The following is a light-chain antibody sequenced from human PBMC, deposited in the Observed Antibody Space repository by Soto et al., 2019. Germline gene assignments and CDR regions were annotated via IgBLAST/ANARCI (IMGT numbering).Light chain of an antibody. CDR1: QSVSSSN. CDR2: AAS. Sequence: EIVLTQSPGTLSLSPGERATLSCRASQSVSSSNLVWYQHKPGQAPRLLIYAASSSATGIPDRFSGSGSGTDFTLTISRLEPEDFAVYYCQQYDNSPFTFGPGTKVDLK. CDR3: QQYDNSPFT. J-gene: IGKJ3*01. V-gene: IGKV3-20*01.